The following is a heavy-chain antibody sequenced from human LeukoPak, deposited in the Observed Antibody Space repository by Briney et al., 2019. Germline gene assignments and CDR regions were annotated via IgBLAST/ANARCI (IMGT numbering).Heavy chain of an antibody. Sequence: GGSLRLFCAASGFTFSSYSMNWVRQTPGKGLEWVSYINSGSDAVDYADSMKGRFTISRDNAKNSLYLQMNSLRDEDTAVYYCARDVAYAFDIWGQGTMVTVSS. V-gene: IGHV3-48*02. CDR3: ARDVAYAFDI. CDR2: INSGSDAV. CDR1: GFTFSSYS. J-gene: IGHJ3*02. D-gene: IGHD2-21*01.